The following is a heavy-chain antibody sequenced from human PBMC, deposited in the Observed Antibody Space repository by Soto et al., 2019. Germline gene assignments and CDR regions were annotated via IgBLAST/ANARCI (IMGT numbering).Heavy chain of an antibody. D-gene: IGHD3-3*01. V-gene: IGHV3-66*01. CDR2: ISSEDNT. Sequence: EVQLMESGGGLVQPGGSLRLSCADSGFIVNNIFMTWVRQAPGKGLEWLSTISSEDNTYYADSVKGRFIISRDSPQNTLYLQMHSLRAEATSVYHCARDILGGSYDFSHWGQGALVTVSS. J-gene: IGHJ1*01. CDR3: ARDILGGSYDFSH. CDR1: GFIVNNIF.